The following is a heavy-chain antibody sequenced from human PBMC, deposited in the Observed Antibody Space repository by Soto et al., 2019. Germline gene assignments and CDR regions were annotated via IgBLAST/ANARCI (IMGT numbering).Heavy chain of an antibody. CDR2: IYYSGST. CDR1: GGSISSGGYY. Sequence: LALTCTVSGGSISSGGYYWSWIRQHPGKGLEWIGYIYYSGSTYYNPSLKSRVTISVDTSKNQFSLKLSSVTAADTAVYYCARARRAAAGARFDPWGQGTLVTVSS. CDR3: ARARRAAAGARFDP. D-gene: IGHD6-13*01. V-gene: IGHV4-31*03. J-gene: IGHJ5*02.